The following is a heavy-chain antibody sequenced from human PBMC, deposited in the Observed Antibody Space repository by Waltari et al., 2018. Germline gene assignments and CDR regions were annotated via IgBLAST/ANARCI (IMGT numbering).Heavy chain of an antibody. V-gene: IGHV4-31*03. D-gene: IGHD3-10*01. CDR2: IYYSGST. CDR1: GGSIRRGGYY. CDR3: ARAGGVTRFFGDHDAFDI. Sequence: QVQLQASGPGLVKPSQALSLPCTFPGGSIRRGGYYWSWIRQQPGKGLEWIGYIYYSGSTYYNPSLKSRVTISVDTSKNQFSLKLSSVTAADTAVYYCARAGGVTRFFGDHDAFDIWGQGTMVTVSS. J-gene: IGHJ3*02.